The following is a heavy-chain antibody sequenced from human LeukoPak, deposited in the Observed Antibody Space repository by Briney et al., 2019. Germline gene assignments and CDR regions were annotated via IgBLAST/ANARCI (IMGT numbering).Heavy chain of an antibody. CDR2: ISSSGSTI. Sequence: PGGSLRLSCAASGFTSSDYYMSWIRQAPGKGLGWVSYISSSGSTIFYADSVKGRFTITRDNAKNSLYLQENSLRAEDTAVYYCARDRGFGELQIWGQGTMVTVSS. D-gene: IGHD3-10*01. CDR3: ARDRGFGELQI. V-gene: IGHV3-11*01. CDR1: GFTSSDYY. J-gene: IGHJ3*02.